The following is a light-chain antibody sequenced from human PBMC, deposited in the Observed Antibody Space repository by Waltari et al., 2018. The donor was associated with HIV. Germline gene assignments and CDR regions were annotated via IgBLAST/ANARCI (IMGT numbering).Light chain of an antibody. CDR2: GNT. Sequence: QSVLTQPPSVSVAPGQGVTISCTRSSSNIGAGYHIHWYQHLPGTAPKRIIYGNTNRPSGVPDRFSGSKSGISASLAITGLQAEDEADYYCQSYDSTLSGSVVFGGGTKLTVL. J-gene: IGLJ2*01. V-gene: IGLV1-40*01. CDR3: QSYDSTLSGSVV. CDR1: SSNIGAGYH.